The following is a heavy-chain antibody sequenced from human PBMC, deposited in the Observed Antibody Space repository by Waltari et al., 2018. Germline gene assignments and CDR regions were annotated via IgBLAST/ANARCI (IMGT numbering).Heavy chain of an antibody. CDR3: VGGRRGQQVFY. CDR1: GGSFSSYF. J-gene: IGHJ4*02. V-gene: IGHV4-34*02. CDR2: IDHGGNT. Sequence: QVQLQQWGAGLLKPLETLSLTCAVYGGSFSSYFWIWIRQPPGKGLEWIGEIDHGGNTNYNPSLKIRVIIVVDTSKIPFSLKLSSVTAADTAVYYCVGGRRGQQVFYWGQGSLVSVSS. D-gene: IGHD3-10*01.